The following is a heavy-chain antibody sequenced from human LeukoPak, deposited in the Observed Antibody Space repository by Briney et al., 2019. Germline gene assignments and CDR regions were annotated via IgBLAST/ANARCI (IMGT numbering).Heavy chain of an antibody. Sequence: SETLSLTCAVYGGSFSAYYWSWIRQTPGKGLEWIGEINHSESTNYNPSLKSRVTISVDTSKNQFSLKLNSVTAADTAVYYCASIGEWIQAHADAFDIWGQGTMVTVSS. CDR2: INHSEST. CDR3: ASIGEWIQAHADAFDI. V-gene: IGHV4-34*01. CDR1: GGSFSAYY. J-gene: IGHJ3*02. D-gene: IGHD5-18*01.